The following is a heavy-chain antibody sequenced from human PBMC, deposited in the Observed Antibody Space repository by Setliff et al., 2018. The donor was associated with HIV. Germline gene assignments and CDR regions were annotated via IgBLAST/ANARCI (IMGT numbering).Heavy chain of an antibody. CDR3: ARGVRDNSGWSSYYFDY. J-gene: IGHJ4*02. D-gene: IGHD6-19*01. V-gene: IGHV4-34*01. Sequence: ESLKISCAASGLTFSSYWMSWVRQAPGKGLEWIGEINHSGSTNYNPSLESRVTTSVDTSKKQFSLRLTSVTAADTAVYYCARGVRDNSGWSSYYFDYWGQGTLVTVSS. CDR1: GLTFSSYW. CDR2: INHSGST.